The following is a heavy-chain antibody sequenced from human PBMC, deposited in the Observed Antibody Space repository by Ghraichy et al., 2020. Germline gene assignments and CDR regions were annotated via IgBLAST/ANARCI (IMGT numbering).Heavy chain of an antibody. V-gene: IGHV4-39*01. CDR1: GGSISSSSYY. J-gene: IGHJ4*02. CDR2: IYYSGST. CDR3: AGGDGYNFYFDY. Sequence: SETLTLTCTVSGGSISSSSYYWGWIRQPPGKGLEWIGSIYYSGSTYYNPSLKSRVTISVDTSKNQFSLKLSSVTAADTAVYYCAGGDGYNFYFDYWGQGTLVTVSS. D-gene: IGHD5-24*01.